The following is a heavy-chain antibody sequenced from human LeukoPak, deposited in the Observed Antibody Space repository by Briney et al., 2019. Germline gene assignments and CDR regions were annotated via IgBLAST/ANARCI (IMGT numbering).Heavy chain of an antibody. D-gene: IGHD3-22*01. Sequence: SETLSLTCTVSGGSISSSSYYWGWIRQPPGKGLEWIGSIYYSGSTYYNPSLKSRVTISVDRSKNQFSLKLSSVTAADTAVYYCARGGHDSSGPYDYWGQGTLVTVSS. V-gene: IGHV4-39*07. CDR3: ARGGHDSSGPYDY. J-gene: IGHJ4*02. CDR2: IYYSGST. CDR1: GGSISSSSYY.